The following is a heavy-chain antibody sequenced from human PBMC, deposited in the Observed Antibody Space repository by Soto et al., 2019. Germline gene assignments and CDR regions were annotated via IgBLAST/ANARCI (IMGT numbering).Heavy chain of an antibody. J-gene: IGHJ6*03. V-gene: IGHV4-39*01. Sequence: PSETLSLTCTVSGGSISSSSYYWGWIRQPPGKGMEWIGSIYYSGSTYYNPSLKSRVSISVDTSKNQFSLKLSSVTAADTAVYYCARHGLGYCSSTSCPPLWPVFGFYMDVWGKGTTVTVSS. CDR1: GGSISSSSYY. CDR2: IYYSGST. D-gene: IGHD2-2*01. CDR3: ARHGLGYCSSTSCPPLWPVFGFYMDV.